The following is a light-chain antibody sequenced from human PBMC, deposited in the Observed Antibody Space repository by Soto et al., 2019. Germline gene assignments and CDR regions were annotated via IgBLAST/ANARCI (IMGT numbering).Light chain of an antibody. CDR1: QSVSSSY. CDR3: QQYGSSDVT. V-gene: IGKV3-20*01. J-gene: IGKJ1*01. Sequence: EIVMTQSPATLSVSLGERATLSCMASQSVSSSYLAWYQQKPGQAPRLLIDGASSRATGIPDRFSGSGSGTDFTLTISRLEPEDFAVYYCQQYGSSDVTFGQGTKVDI. CDR2: GAS.